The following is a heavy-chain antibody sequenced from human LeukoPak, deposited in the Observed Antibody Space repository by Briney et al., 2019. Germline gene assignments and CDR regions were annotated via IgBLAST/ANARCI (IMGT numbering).Heavy chain of an antibody. CDR1: GFTFSNYN. CDR2: IDTSSSTI. D-gene: IGHD3-10*01. J-gene: IGHJ4*02. Sequence: PGGSLRLSCAASGFTFSNYNMNWVRQAPGKGLERVSDIDTSSSTIYYADSVKGRFTISRDNAKNSLYLQMNSLRAEDTAIYYCARQWFGDWGYYFDYWGQGTLVTVSS. V-gene: IGHV3-48*01. CDR3: ARQWFGDWGYYFDY.